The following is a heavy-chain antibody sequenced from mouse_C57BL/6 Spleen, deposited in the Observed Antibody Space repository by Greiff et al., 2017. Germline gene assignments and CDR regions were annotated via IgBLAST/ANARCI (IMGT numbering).Heavy chain of an antibody. CDR1: GYSITSGYY. CDR3: AVTTVVAIDY. Sequence: EVQLVESGPGLVKPSQSLSLTCSVTGYSITSGYYWNWIRQFPGNKLEWMGYISYDGSNNYNPSLKNRISITRDTSKNQFFLKLNSVTTEDTATYYCAVTTVVAIDYWGQGTTLTVSS. CDR2: ISYDGSN. D-gene: IGHD1-1*01. V-gene: IGHV3-6*01. J-gene: IGHJ2*01.